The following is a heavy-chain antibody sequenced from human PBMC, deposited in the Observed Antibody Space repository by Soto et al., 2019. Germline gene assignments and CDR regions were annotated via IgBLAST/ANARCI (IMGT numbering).Heavy chain of an antibody. Sequence: QVQLQQWGAGLLKPSETLSLTCAVYGGSFSGYYWSWIRQPPGKGLEWIGEINHSGSPNYNPSLKSRVTISGDTSKNQFSLKLSSVTAADTAVYYCARGWSGWRVWLDYWGQGTLVTVSS. V-gene: IGHV4-34*01. CDR3: ARGWSGWRVWLDY. CDR2: INHSGSP. CDR1: GGSFSGYY. J-gene: IGHJ4*02. D-gene: IGHD6-19*01.